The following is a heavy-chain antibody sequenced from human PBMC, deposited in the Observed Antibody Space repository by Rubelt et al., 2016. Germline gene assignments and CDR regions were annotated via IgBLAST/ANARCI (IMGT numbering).Heavy chain of an antibody. CDR2: IYHSGST. CDR1: GYSISSGYY. J-gene: IGHJ3*02. Sequence: QLQLQESGPGLVKPSETLSLTCTVSGYSISSGYYWGWIRQPPGKGLEWIGSIYHSGSTYYNPSLKSRVTISVDTSKNQFSLKLSSVTAADTAVYYCARDRTGFAFDIWGQGTMVTVSS. CDR3: ARDRTGFAFDI. V-gene: IGHV4-38-2*02.